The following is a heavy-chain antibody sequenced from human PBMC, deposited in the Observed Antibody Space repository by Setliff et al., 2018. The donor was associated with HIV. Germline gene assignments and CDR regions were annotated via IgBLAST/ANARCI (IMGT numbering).Heavy chain of an antibody. J-gene: IGHJ4*02. CDR1: GDSISSNS. CDR3: AGSPGVDTNMAFDY. Sequence: PSETLSLTCTVSGDSISSNSWSWIRQPPGGGLEFIGYISYSGSTNYNPSLKSRITISVDTSKNRFSLKLSSVTAADTAVYYCAGSPGVDTNMAFDYWGQGTLVTVSS. D-gene: IGHD5-18*01. V-gene: IGHV4-59*08. CDR2: ISYSGST.